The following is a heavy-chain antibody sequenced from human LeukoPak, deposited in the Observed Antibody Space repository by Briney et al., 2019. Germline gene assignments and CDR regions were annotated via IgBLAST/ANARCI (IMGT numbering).Heavy chain of an antibody. CDR1: GFTVSSTH. J-gene: IGHJ4*02. D-gene: IGHD2-2*01. CDR3: ATDNVYCSRTSCYQTFDY. CDR2: IKQDGSER. Sequence: GGSLRLSCEASGFTVSSTHMVWVRQAPGKGLEWVAIIKQDGSERYYVDSVKGRFTISRDNSRNSLYLQMDILRAEDTAVYYCATDNVYCSRTSCYQTFDYWGQGTLVTVPS. V-gene: IGHV3-7*01.